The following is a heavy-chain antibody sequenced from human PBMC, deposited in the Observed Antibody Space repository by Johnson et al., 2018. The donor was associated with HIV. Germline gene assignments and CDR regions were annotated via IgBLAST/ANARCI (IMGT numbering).Heavy chain of an antibody. V-gene: IGHV3-30-3*01. J-gene: IGHJ3*02. Sequence: QVQLVESGGGVVQPGRSLRLSCAASGFTFSSYAMHWVRQAPGKGLEWAAVISYDGSNKYYADSVKGRFTISRANSKNTLYLQMNSLRAEDTAVYYCARAAFYYDPSGYLTRPRAFDIWGQGTMVTVSS. D-gene: IGHD3-22*01. CDR1: GFTFSSYA. CDR2: ISYDGSNK. CDR3: ARAAFYYDPSGYLTRPRAFDI.